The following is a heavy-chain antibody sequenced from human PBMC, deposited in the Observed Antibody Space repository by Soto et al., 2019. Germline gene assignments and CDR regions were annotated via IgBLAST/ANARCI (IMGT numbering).Heavy chain of an antibody. CDR3: ARKATVTTCFDY. J-gene: IGHJ4*02. V-gene: IGHV4-31*03. D-gene: IGHD4-17*01. CDR2: IYYSGST. Sequence: QVHLQESGPGLVKPSQTLSLTCTVSGGYISSGGYDWSWIRQHPGKGLEWIGYIYYSGSTYYNPSLKSRVTISVDTSKTQFSLRLTSVTAAYTAVYCCARKATVTTCFDYWGQGTRVTVSS. CDR1: GGYISSGGYD.